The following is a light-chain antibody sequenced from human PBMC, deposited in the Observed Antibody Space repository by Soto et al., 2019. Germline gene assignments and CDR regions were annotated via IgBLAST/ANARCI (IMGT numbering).Light chain of an antibody. V-gene: IGLV2-8*01. CDR1: SSDVGAYNY. J-gene: IGLJ1*01. Sequence: SGLTQRRAASESTGRSVTISCNGTSSDVGAYNYVSWYQQLPGKAPKLIIYEVSKRPSGVPDRFSGSKSGNTASLTVSGLQAEDEANYYCTSYAGTYSFFYVFGTGTKVTVL. CDR2: EVS. CDR3: TSYAGTYSFFYV.